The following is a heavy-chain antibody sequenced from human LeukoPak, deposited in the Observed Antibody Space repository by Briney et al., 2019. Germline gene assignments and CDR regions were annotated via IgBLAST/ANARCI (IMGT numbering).Heavy chain of an antibody. CDR3: ARDRRENYYDSSGYYRYLHY. D-gene: IGHD3-22*01. V-gene: IGHV1-2*02. Sequence: ASVKVSCKASGYTFTGYYMHWVRQAPGQGLEWMGWINPNSGGTNYAQKFQGRVTMTRDTSISTAYMELSRLRSDDTAVYYCARDRRENYYDSSGYYRYLHYWGQGTLVTVSS. CDR1: GYTFTGYY. J-gene: IGHJ4*02. CDR2: INPNSGGT.